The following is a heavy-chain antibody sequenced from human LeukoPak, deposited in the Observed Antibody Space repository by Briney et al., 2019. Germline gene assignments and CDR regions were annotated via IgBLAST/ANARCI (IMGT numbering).Heavy chain of an antibody. V-gene: IGHV3-66*01. CDR3: VSSTLVRGVRFDP. J-gene: IGHJ5*02. CDR2: IHTGGNT. CDR1: GFTVSSSY. Sequence: GGSLRLSCAASGFTVSSSYMSWVRQAPGKGLEWVSVIHTGGNTYYADSVKGRFSISRDNSKNTEYLQMNSLRAEDTAVYYCVSSTLVRGVRFDPWGQGTLVTVSS. D-gene: IGHD3-10*01.